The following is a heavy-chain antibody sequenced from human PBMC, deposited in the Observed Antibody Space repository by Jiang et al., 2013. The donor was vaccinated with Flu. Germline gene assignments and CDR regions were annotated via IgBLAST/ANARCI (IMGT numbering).Heavy chain of an antibody. D-gene: IGHD3-10*01. CDR1: GFSLSTSGVG. J-gene: IGHJ1*01. CDR3: AHRIGTMVRGVYFQH. CDR2: IYWNDDK. Sequence: KPTQTLTLTCTFSGFSLSTSGVGVGWIRQPPGKALEWLALIYWNDDKRYSPSLKSRLTITKDTSKNQVVLTMTNMDPVDTATYYCAHRIGTMVRGVYFQHWGQGTLVTVSS. V-gene: IGHV2-5*01.